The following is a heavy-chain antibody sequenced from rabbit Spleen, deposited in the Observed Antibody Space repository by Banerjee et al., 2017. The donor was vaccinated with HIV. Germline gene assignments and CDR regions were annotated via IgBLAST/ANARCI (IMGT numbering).Heavy chain of an antibody. Sequence: QEQLVESGGGLVTLGGSLKLSCKASGIDFSGLAISWVRQAPGKGLEWIGCISTDYGNTDYASWVNGRFTISLDNAQNTVFLQMTNLTGADTATYFCARGYLSSGTHFDPWGQGTLVTVS. CDR2: ISTDYGNT. J-gene: IGHJ2*01. CDR1: GIDFSGLA. D-gene: IGHD1-1*01. CDR3: ARGYLSSGTHFDP. V-gene: IGHV1S47*01.